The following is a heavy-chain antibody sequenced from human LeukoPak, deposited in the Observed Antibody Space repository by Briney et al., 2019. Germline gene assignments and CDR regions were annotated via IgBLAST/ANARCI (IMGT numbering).Heavy chain of an antibody. CDR2: TYYRSEWYN. J-gene: IGHJ4*02. Sequence: SQTLSLTCAISGDSVSSNSVAWNWVRQSPSRGLEWLGRTYYRSEWYNDCAVSVKSRITINPDTSKNQFSLQLNSVTPEDTAVYFCTRTGGGGRSFDYWGQGTLVTVSS. V-gene: IGHV6-1*01. CDR1: GDSVSSNSVA. CDR3: TRTGGGGRSFDY. D-gene: IGHD7-27*01.